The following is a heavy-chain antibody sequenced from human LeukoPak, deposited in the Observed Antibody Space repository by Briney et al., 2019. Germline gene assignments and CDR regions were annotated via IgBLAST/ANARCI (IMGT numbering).Heavy chain of an antibody. V-gene: IGHV3-15*01. Sequence: EAGGSLRLSCAASGFTFSNAWMSWVRQAPGKGLEWVGRIKSKTDGGTTDYAAPVKGRFTISRDDSKNTLYLQMNSLKTEDTAVYYCTTDRGLEGRYFDWFDGSYYFDCWGQGTLVTVSS. J-gene: IGHJ4*02. D-gene: IGHD3-9*01. CDR1: GFTFSNAW. CDR3: TTDRGLEGRYFDWFDGSYYFDC. CDR2: IKSKTDGGTT.